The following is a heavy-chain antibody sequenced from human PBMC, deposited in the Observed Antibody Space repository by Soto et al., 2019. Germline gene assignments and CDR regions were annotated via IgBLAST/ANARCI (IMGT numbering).Heavy chain of an antibody. CDR3: ARLSLDYSGYRYYYCGMYG. J-gene: IGHJ6*02. Sequence: SETLSLTCTVSGGSINSGDYSWTWIRQPPGKGLEWIGYISHTGTTYYNMSLKSRVTISVDTSKNQFSLKLSSVTAADSSEYSCARLSLDYSGYRYYYCGMYGWGQGTTVTVSS. CDR1: GGSINSGDYS. CDR2: ISHTGTT. V-gene: IGHV4-30-2*05. D-gene: IGHD3-22*01.